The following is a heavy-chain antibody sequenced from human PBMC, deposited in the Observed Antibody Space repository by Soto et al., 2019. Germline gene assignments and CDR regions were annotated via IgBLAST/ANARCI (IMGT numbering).Heavy chain of an antibody. V-gene: IGHV1-18*01. CDR1: GYTFTSYG. CDR3: ARIIAVAGCNWFDP. CDR2: ISAYNGNT. D-gene: IGHD6-19*01. Sequence: ASVKVSCKASGYTFTSYGISWVRQAPGQGLEWMGWISAYNGNTNYAQKLQGRVTMTTDTSTSTAYMELRSLRSDDTAVYYCARIIAVAGCNWFDPWGQGTLVTVSS. J-gene: IGHJ5*02.